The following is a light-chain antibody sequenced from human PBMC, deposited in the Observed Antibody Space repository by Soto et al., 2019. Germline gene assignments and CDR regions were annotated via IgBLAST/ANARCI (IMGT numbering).Light chain of an antibody. V-gene: IGKV3-15*01. Sequence: EIVMTQSPATLSVSPGERATLSCRASQSVSSNLAWYQQNPGQTPRLLIYGASTRATGIPARFSGSGSGTEFTLTISSLQSEDFAVYYCQQYNNWPLYTCGKGTKLEIK. CDR1: QSVSSN. J-gene: IGKJ2*01. CDR3: QQYNNWPLYT. CDR2: GAS.